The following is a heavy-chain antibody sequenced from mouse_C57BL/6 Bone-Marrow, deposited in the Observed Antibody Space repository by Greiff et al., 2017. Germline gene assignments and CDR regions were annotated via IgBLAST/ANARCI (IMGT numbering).Heavy chain of an antibody. CDR3: ARVHYYGSSYGRYFDV. J-gene: IGHJ1*03. V-gene: IGHV1-69*01. CDR2: IDPSDSYT. Sequence: QVQLQQPGAELVMPGASVKLSCKASGYSFTSYWMHWVKQRPGQGLEWIGEIDPSDSYTNYNQKFKGKSTLTVDKSSSTAYMQLSSLTSEDSAVYYCARVHYYGSSYGRYFDVWGTGTTVTVSS. D-gene: IGHD1-1*01. CDR1: GYSFTSYW.